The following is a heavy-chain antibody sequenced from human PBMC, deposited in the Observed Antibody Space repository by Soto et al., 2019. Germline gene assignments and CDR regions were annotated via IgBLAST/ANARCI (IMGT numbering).Heavy chain of an antibody. CDR2: FDPEDGET. V-gene: IGHV1-24*01. D-gene: IGHD3-9*01. CDR1: GYTLTELS. J-gene: IGHJ6*02. Sequence: ASVKVSCKVSGYTLTELSMHWVRQAPGKGLEWMGGFDPEDGETIYAQKFQGRVTMTEDTSTDTAYMELSSLRSEDTAVYYCATDSKLYYDILTGYYGNYYYGMDVWGQGTTVTVSS. CDR3: ATDSKLYYDILTGYYGNYYYGMDV.